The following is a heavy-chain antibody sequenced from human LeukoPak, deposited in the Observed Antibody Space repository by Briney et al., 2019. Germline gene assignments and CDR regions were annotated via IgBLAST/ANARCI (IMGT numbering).Heavy chain of an antibody. CDR3: AREGVGQGYRLGSFDY. D-gene: IGHD3-16*02. J-gene: IGHJ4*02. V-gene: IGHV3-66*01. CDR2: IYSGGST. CDR1: GFTFSDAW. Sequence: GGSLRLSCAASGFTFSDAWMSWVRQAPGKGLEWVSVIYSGGSTYYADSVKGRFTISRDNSKNTLYLQMNSLRAEDTAVYYCAREGVGQGYRLGSFDYWGQGTLVTVSS.